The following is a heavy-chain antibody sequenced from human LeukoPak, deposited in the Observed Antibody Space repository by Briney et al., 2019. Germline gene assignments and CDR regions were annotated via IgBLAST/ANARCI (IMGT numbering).Heavy chain of an antibody. CDR3: ARVPRGYSQLIDY. CDR2: IYYSGST. J-gene: IGHJ4*02. D-gene: IGHD5-18*01. V-gene: IGHV4-31*03. CDR1: GGSISSGGYY. Sequence: MSSETLSLTCTVSGGSISSGGYYWSWIRQHPGKGLEWIGYIYYSGSTYYNPSLKSRVTISVDTSKNQFSLKLSSVTAADTAVYYCARVPRGYSQLIDYWGQGTLVTVSS.